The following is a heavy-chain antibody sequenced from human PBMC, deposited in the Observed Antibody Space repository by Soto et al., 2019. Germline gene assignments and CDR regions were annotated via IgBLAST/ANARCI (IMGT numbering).Heavy chain of an antibody. CDR1: AFTFSSYW. Sequence: EVRLVESGGGLVQPGGSLRLSCAASAFTFSSYWMSWVRQAPGKGLEWVANIKQDGSEKYYVDSVKGRFTISRDNAKNSLYLQMNRLRAEDTAVYYCARDLFEAARRGEYAFDIWGQGTMVTVSS. CDR3: ARDLFEAARRGEYAFDI. CDR2: IKQDGSEK. D-gene: IGHD3-16*01. V-gene: IGHV3-7*03. J-gene: IGHJ3*02.